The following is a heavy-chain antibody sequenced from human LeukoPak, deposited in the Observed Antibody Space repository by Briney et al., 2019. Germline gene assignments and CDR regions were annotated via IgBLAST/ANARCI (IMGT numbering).Heavy chain of an antibody. J-gene: IGHJ6*02. V-gene: IGHV1-2*02. D-gene: IGHD5-24*01. CDR2: INPNSGGT. CDR1: GYTFTGYY. Sequence: GASVKVSCKASGYTFTGYYMHWVRQAPGQGLEWMGWINPNSGGTNYAQKFQGRFTMTRDTSISTAYMELSGLRSDDTAVYYCARDPRWLQLGNYYYYGMDVWGQGTTVTVSS. CDR3: ARDPRWLQLGNYYYYGMDV.